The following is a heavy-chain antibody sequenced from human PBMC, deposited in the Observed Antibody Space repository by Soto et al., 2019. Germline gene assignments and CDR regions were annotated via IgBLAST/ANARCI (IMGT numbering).Heavy chain of an antibody. Sequence: GGSLRLCCAASGFTFSSYSMNWVRQAPGKGLEWVSSISNSSSYIYYADSVKGRFTISRDNAKNSLYLQMNSLRAEDTAVYYCASGYRNAFDIWGQGTMVTVSS. J-gene: IGHJ3*02. CDR2: ISNSSSYI. CDR3: ASGYRNAFDI. CDR1: GFTFSSYS. V-gene: IGHV3-21*01. D-gene: IGHD3-16*02.